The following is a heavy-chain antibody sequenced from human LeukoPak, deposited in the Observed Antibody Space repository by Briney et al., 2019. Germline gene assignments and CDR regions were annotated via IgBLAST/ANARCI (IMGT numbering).Heavy chain of an antibody. D-gene: IGHD3-22*01. Sequence: GGSLRLSCAASGFTVSSNYMSWVRQAPGKGLEWVSVIYSGGSTYYADSVKGRFTISRDNSKNTLYLQMNSLRAEDTAVYYCAGGGYYDSSGYFYWGQGTLVTVPS. CDR1: GFTVSSNY. CDR2: IYSGGST. V-gene: IGHV3-66*01. J-gene: IGHJ4*02. CDR3: AGGGYYDSSGYFY.